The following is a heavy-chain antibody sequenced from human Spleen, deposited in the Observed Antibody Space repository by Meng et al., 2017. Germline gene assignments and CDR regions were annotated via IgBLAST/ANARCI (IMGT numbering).Heavy chain of an antibody. Sequence: QVQLQQWGAALLKPSETLSLTCVVSGGSFSDYYWSWIRHPPGKGLEWIGEINHSGSTNYNPSLESRATISVDTSQNNLSLKLSSVTAADSAVYYCARGPTTMAHDFDYWGQGTLVTVSS. J-gene: IGHJ4*02. D-gene: IGHD4-11*01. V-gene: IGHV4-34*01. CDR3: ARGPTTMAHDFDY. CDR2: INHSGST. CDR1: GGSFSDYY.